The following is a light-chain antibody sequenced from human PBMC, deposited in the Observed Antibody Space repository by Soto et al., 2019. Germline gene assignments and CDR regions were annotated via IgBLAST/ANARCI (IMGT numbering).Light chain of an antibody. CDR2: AAS. J-gene: IGKJ4*01. CDR1: ESISNF. Sequence: DIQLTQSPPSLSASVGDRVTITCRASESISNFLNWYQQKPGQAPKLLIYAASSLQGGVPSRFSGSGSGTEFTLTINGLQPEDIATYSCHQSFSVPLTFGGGTKVQIK. V-gene: IGKV1-39*01. CDR3: HQSFSVPLT.